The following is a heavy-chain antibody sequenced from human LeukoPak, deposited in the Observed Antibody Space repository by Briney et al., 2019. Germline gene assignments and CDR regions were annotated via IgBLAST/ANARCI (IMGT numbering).Heavy chain of an antibody. D-gene: IGHD3/OR15-3a*01. Sequence: SETLSLTCAVSGASIGSHYWSWIRQPPGKGLEWIGYTSGSISDNPSLKSRVAVSVDPSQNQVSLSLTSVTAADTAVYYCARVLAIFGLDTTDFYMDVWGKGTTATVSS. J-gene: IGHJ6*03. CDR3: ARVLAIFGLDTTDFYMDV. V-gene: IGHV4-59*11. CDR2: TSGSI. CDR1: GASIGSHY.